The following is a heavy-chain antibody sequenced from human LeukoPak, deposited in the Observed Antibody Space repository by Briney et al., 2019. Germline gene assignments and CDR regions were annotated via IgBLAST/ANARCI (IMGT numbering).Heavy chain of an antibody. CDR2: SNHSGST. V-gene: IGHV4-34*01. CDR1: GVSFYGYY. J-gene: IGHJ3*02. D-gene: IGHD6-19*01. Sequence: SETLSITCSGHGVSFYGYYWGWIRPRPGEGPEGSRKSNHSGSTNYHPSVKSRVTISVDTSKNQFSLKLSSVTAADTAVYYCARVAIAVAADDACDIWGQGTMVTVSS. CDR3: ARVAIAVAADDACDI.